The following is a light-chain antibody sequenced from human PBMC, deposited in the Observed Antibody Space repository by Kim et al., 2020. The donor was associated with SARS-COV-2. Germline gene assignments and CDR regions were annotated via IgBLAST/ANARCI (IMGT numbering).Light chain of an antibody. Sequence: SVSPGERATLSCRASQSVSSNLAWYQQKPGQAPRLLIYGASTRATGIPARFSGSGSGTEFTLTISSLQSEDFAVYYCQQYNNWARTFGGGTKVEI. V-gene: IGKV3-15*01. CDR2: GAS. CDR3: QQYNNWART. CDR1: QSVSSN. J-gene: IGKJ4*01.